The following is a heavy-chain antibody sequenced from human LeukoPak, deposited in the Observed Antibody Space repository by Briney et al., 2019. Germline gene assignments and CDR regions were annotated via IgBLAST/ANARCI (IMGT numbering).Heavy chain of an antibody. J-gene: IGHJ5*02. CDR2: INPNSGGT. CDR1: GYTFTGYY. Sequence: ASVKVSCKASGYTFTGYYMHWVRQAPGQGLEWMGRINPNSGGTNYAQKFQGSITMTRDTSTSTVYMELSSLRSEDTAVYYCARGDNWNWGLDPWGQGTLVTVSS. V-gene: IGHV1-2*06. CDR3: ARGDNWNWGLDP. D-gene: IGHD1-7*01.